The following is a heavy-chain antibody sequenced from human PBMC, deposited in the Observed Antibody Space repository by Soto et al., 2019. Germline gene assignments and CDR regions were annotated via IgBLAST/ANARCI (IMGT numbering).Heavy chain of an antibody. CDR2: IWYDGSNK. CDR3: ARDMKYGDYVFDFDY. D-gene: IGHD4-17*01. CDR1: GFTFSSYG. J-gene: IGHJ4*02. V-gene: IGHV3-33*01. Sequence: QVQVVESGGGVVQPGRSLRLSCAASGFTFSSYGMHWVRQAPGKGLEWVAVIWYDGSNKYYADSVKGRFTISRDNSKNTLYLQMNSLRAEDTAVYYCARDMKYGDYVFDFDYWGQGTLVTVSS.